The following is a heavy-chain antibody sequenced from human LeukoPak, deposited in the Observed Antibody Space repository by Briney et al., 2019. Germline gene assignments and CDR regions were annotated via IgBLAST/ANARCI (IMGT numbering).Heavy chain of an antibody. D-gene: IGHD1-26*01. CDR3: ARGDPLVGATTDAFDI. J-gene: IGHJ3*02. V-gene: IGHV1-2*06. Sequence: GASVKVSCKASGYTFTGYYMHWVRQAPGQGLEWMGRINPNSGGTNYAQKFQGRVTMTRDTSISTAYMGLSRLRSDDTAVYYCARGDPLVGATTDAFDIWGQGTMVTVSS. CDR2: INPNSGGT. CDR1: GYTFTGYY.